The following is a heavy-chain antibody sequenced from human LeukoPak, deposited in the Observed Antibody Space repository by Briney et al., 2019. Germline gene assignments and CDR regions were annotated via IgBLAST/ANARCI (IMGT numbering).Heavy chain of an antibody. D-gene: IGHD3-22*01. V-gene: IGHV3-33*01. Sequence: PGGSLRLSCAASGFXFTNHGTHWVRQAPGKGLEWVGGICHVGGDKYYADSVKGRFTISRDNSKNTLYLQVNRLRAEDTAMYYCARDSSGFIDYWGQGTLVTVSS. CDR1: GFXFTNHG. J-gene: IGHJ4*02. CDR3: ARDSSGFIDY. CDR2: ICHVGGDK.